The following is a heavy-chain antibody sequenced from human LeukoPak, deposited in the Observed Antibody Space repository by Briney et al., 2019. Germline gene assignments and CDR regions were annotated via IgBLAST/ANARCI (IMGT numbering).Heavy chain of an antibody. CDR3: ARQYGSGTWYFDF. J-gene: IGHJ4*02. D-gene: IGHD3-10*01. CDR2: LYFTGTV. Sequence: PSETLSLTCTVSGGSITNSDYFWAWIRQPPGKGLEWIATLYFTGTVFHNPSLKSRVPISVDKSKIQFSLKLNSVTAADTAVYYCARQYGSGTWYFDFWGQGILVTVSS. CDR1: GGSITNSDYF. V-gene: IGHV4-39*01.